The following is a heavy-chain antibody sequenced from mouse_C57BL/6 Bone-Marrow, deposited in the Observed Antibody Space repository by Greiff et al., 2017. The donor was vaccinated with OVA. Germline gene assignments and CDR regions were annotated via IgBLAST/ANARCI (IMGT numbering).Heavy chain of an antibody. V-gene: IGHV1-80*01. CDR2: IYPGDGDI. CDR3: ARGAY. J-gene: IGHJ2*01. Sequence: VQLVESGAELVKPGASVKISCKASGYAFSNYWVNWVKQRPGKGLEWIGQIYPGDGDINYNGKFKGKATLTADKSSSTAYMQFSSLTSEDSAVYFCARGAYWGQGTTLTVSS. CDR1: GYAFSNYW.